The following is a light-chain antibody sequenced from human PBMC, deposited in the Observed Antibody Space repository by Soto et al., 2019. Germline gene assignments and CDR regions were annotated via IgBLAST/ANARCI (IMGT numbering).Light chain of an antibody. CDR2: VNSDGSH. V-gene: IGLV4-69*01. J-gene: IGLJ2*01. CDR1: SDHSSYA. CDR3: QTWGTGTQLI. Sequence: QSMLTQSPSASASLGASVRLSCTLSSDHSSYAIAWHQQQPQKGPRYLMKVNSDGSHSKGDGIPDRFSGSSSGAERHLTISSLQSEDEADYYCQTWGTGTQLIFGGGTKLTVL.